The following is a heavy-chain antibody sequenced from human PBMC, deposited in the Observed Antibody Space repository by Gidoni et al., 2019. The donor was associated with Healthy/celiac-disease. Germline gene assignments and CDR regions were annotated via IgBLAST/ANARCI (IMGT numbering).Heavy chain of an antibody. Sequence: QVQLVQSGAAVQKPASSVQVSCKTSAGTFSSYAISWVRQAPGQWLEWMGVIIPFCGTANYAQKFQGRVTITADESTSTAYMELSSLRSEDTAVYYCAREEDYDSSGYYDYWGQGTLVTVSS. CDR1: AGTFSSYA. CDR3: AREEDYDSSGYYDY. D-gene: IGHD3-22*01. CDR2: IIPFCGTA. V-gene: IGHV1-69*01. J-gene: IGHJ4*02.